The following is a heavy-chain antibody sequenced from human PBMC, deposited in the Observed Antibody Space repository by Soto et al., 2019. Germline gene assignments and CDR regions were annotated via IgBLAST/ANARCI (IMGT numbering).Heavy chain of an antibody. Sequence: SQTLSLTCVIFGDSVSSNSAGWNWIRHSPSRGLEWLGRTYYKSKWNNDYALSVKSRITINPDTSKNQFSLHLYSVTPEDTAVYYCTGITWFRGMDVWGQGTPVTVSS. CDR3: TGITWFRGMDV. D-gene: IGHD3-10*01. J-gene: IGHJ6*02. CDR2: TYYKSKWNN. V-gene: IGHV6-1*01. CDR1: GDSVSSNSAG.